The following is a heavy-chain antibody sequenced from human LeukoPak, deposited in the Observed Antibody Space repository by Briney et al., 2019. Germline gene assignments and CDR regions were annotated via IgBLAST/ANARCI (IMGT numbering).Heavy chain of an antibody. J-gene: IGHJ6*02. CDR2: IIPIFGTA. V-gene: IGHV1-69*13. D-gene: IGHD3-22*01. Sequence: VASVKVSCKASGGTFSSYAISWVRQAPGQGLEWMGGIIPIFGTANYAQKFQGRVTITADESTSTAYMELSSLRSEDTAVYYCATPRGYPNYGMDVWGQGTTVTVSS. CDR3: ATPRGYPNYGMDV. CDR1: GGTFSSYA.